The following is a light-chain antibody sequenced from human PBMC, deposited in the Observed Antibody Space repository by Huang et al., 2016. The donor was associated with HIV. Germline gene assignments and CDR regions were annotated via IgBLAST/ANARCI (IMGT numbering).Light chain of an antibody. J-gene: IGKJ4*01. CDR3: QQRSNWPPLT. Sequence: EIVLPQSPATLSLSPGERATLSCRASQSVSRYLAWYQQKPGQAPRLLIFDASTRATGIPARFSGTGSGTDFTLTSSSLEAEDSAVYYCQQRSNWPPLTFGGGTKVEIK. V-gene: IGKV3-11*01. CDR1: QSVSRY. CDR2: DAS.